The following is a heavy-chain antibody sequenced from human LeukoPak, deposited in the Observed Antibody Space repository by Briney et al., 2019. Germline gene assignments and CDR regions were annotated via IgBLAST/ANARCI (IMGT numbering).Heavy chain of an antibody. CDR1: GGSISSSAYH. Sequence: PSETLSLTCTVSGGSISSSAYHWGWIRQPPGKGLEWNGTINYGGNTYYNLSLKSRVIISVDTSQNHFSLKLSSVTAADTAVYYCAREVGNIAVAGTLQDYWGQGTLVTVSS. D-gene: IGHD6-19*01. CDR2: INYGGNT. CDR3: AREVGNIAVAGTLQDY. J-gene: IGHJ4*02. V-gene: IGHV4-39*07.